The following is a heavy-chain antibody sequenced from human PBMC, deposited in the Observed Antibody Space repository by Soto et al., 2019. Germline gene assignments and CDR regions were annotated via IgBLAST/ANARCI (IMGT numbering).Heavy chain of an antibody. J-gene: IGHJ4*02. D-gene: IGHD3-3*01. CDR3: ARGPYYDPIHYFDC. Sequence: EVQLVESGEGLVQSGGSLRLSCAASGFTFSTYAMHWVRQAPGKGLEYVSAISSNGGSTYYVDSVKGRFTISRDNSKNTLYLQMGSLRAEDMAVYYCARGPYYDPIHYFDCWGQGALVTVSS. CDR1: GFTFSTYA. V-gene: IGHV3-64*02. CDR2: ISSNGGST.